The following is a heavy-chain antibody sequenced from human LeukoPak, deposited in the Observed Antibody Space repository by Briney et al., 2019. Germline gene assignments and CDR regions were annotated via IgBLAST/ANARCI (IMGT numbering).Heavy chain of an antibody. CDR2: IKKDGSEK. CDR3: ARGHTILAY. CDR1: GLPFSDYL. D-gene: IGHD3-3*01. Sequence: GGSLRLSCAASGLPFSDYLMTWVRQAPGKGLQWVASIKKDGSEKYYVDSVKGRFTISRDNAENSLYLQMNSLRAEDTAVYYCARGHTILAYWGQGTLAIVSS. V-gene: IGHV3-7*01. J-gene: IGHJ4*02.